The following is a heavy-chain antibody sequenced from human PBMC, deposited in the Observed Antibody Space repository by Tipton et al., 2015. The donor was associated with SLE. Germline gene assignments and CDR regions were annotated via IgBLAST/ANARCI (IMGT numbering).Heavy chain of an antibody. CDR2: IYYSGST. CDR1: GGSFSGYY. Sequence: TLSLTCAVYGGSFSGYYWSWIRQPPGKGLEWIGYIYYSGSTNYNPSLKSRVTISVDTSKNQFSLKLSSVTAADTAVYYCARRDDFTTYDYWGQGTLVTVSS. V-gene: IGHV4-59*12. J-gene: IGHJ4*02. CDR3: ARRDDFTTYDY. D-gene: IGHD3-3*01.